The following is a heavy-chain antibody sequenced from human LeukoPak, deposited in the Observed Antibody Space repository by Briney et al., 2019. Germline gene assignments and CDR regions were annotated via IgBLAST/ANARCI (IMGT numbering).Heavy chain of an antibody. Sequence: GGSLRLSCATSGVTFSNDWMTWVRQAQGKGLEWVANIKQDGSQKNYVDSVKGRFTISRDNTKKSLFLQMNSLSAEDTGIYYCARDTSPSSRSSYFDALDMWGQGTMVTVSS. V-gene: IGHV3-7*01. D-gene: IGHD6-13*01. CDR1: GVTFSNDW. J-gene: IGHJ3*02. CDR2: IKQDGSQK. CDR3: ARDTSPSSRSSYFDALDM.